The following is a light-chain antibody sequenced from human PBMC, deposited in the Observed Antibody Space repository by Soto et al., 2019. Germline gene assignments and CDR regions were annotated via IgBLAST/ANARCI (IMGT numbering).Light chain of an antibody. V-gene: IGKV3-15*01. Sequence: EIVMTQSPATLSVSPGERVTLSCRASQSVSNNLAWYQQKPGQAPRLLIYDASTRATGIPARFSGSGSGTDFTLTISSLKSEDFAVYYCQQYDNWPRTFGQGTKVEIK. CDR1: QSVSNN. CDR2: DAS. J-gene: IGKJ1*01. CDR3: QQYDNWPRT.